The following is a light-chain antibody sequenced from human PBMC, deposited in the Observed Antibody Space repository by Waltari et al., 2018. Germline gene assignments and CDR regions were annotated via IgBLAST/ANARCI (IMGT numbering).Light chain of an antibody. CDR2: CTS. V-gene: IGKV3-20*01. J-gene: IGKJ4*01. CDR3: QRYGLSSLT. Sequence: EIVLTQSPGTLSLSPGERATLSCRTSQSIRSSSLVWYQQKPGQAPRLLIYCTSSRATGIPGMVSGRWSVTDFTLTISRLEPEDFAVDVGQRYGLSSLTFGGGTKVEIK. CDR1: QSIRSSS.